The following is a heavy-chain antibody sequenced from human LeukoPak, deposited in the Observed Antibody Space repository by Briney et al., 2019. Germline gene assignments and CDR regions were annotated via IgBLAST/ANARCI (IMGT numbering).Heavy chain of an antibody. V-gene: IGHV4-4*09. J-gene: IGHJ4*02. CDR3: ARATGGCFDY. Sequence: SETLSLTCTVSGGSISSYYWSWIRQPPGKGLEWIGYIYTSGSTNYNPSLKSRVTISVDTSKNQFSLKLSSVTAADTAVYYCARATGGCFDYWGQGTLVTVSS. CDR1: GGSISSYY. CDR2: IYTSGST. D-gene: IGHD2-8*02.